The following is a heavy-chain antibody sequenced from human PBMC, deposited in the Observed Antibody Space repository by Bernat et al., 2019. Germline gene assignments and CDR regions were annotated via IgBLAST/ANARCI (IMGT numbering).Heavy chain of an antibody. V-gene: IGHV3-48*03. Sequence: EVQLVESGGGLVQPGGSLRLSCAASGFTFSSYEMNWVRQAPGKGLEWVSYISSSGSTIYYADSVKGRFTISRDNAKNSLYLQMNSLRAEDTAVYHCARDQAGGLDYWGQGTLVTVSS. J-gene: IGHJ4*02. D-gene: IGHD1-14*01. CDR2: ISSSGSTI. CDR3: ARDQAGGLDY. CDR1: GFTFSSYE.